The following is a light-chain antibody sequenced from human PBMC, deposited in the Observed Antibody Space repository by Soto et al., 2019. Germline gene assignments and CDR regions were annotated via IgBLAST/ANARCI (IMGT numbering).Light chain of an antibody. J-gene: IGKJ2*01. CDR2: AAS. Sequence: GDRVTITCRASQGISSFLAWYLQKPGKAPKLLIYAASTLQSGVPSRFSGSRSGTEFTLTINSLQPEDSASYYCQQLNTFPYTFGQGTKLEIK. CDR3: QQLNTFPYT. V-gene: IGKV1-9*01. CDR1: QGISSF.